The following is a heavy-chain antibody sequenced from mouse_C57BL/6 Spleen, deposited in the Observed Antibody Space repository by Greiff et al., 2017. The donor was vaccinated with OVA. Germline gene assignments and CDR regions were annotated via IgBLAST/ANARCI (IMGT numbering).Heavy chain of an antibody. CDR1: GYAFSSSW. CDR3: ATYYSNYVWFAY. CDR2: IYPGDGDT. V-gene: IGHV1-82*01. Sequence: VQLQQSGPELVKPGASVKISCKASGYAFSSSWMNWVKQRPGKGLEWIGRIYPGDGDTNYNGKFKGKATLTADKSSSTAYMQLSSLTSEDSAVYFCATYYSNYVWFAYWGQGTLVTVSA. J-gene: IGHJ3*01. D-gene: IGHD2-5*01.